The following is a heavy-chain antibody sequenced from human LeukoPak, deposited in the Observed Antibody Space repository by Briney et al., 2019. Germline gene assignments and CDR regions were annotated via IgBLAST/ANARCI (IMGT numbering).Heavy chain of an antibody. Sequence: GGSLRLSCVASGFTFTSSDFNWIRQAPGKGLEWLSTITRSGSNLYYADSVKGRFTTSRDDAKDSVYLQMESLRVEDTAIYYWARNFAPWGQETLVTVSS. V-gene: IGHV3-21*01. CDR1: GFTFTSSD. CDR2: ITRSGSNL. J-gene: IGHJ5*02. CDR3: ARNFAP. D-gene: IGHD2/OR15-2a*01.